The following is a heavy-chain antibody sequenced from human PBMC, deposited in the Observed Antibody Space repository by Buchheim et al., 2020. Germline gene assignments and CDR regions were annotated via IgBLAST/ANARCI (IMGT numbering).Heavy chain of an antibody. CDR3: AREPGYCVSTICYGGWFDP. CDR2: INQSGST. CDR1: GASVSDHY. Sequence: QVQLQQWGAGLLKPSETLSLTCAVYGASVSDHYWSWIRQPPGKGLEWIGEINQSGSTDYNPSLKSRVTISGDMSKNQLSLKLTSVTAADTAVYYCAREPGYCVSTICYGGWFDPWGQGTL. D-gene: IGHD2-2*03. J-gene: IGHJ5*02. V-gene: IGHV4-34*01.